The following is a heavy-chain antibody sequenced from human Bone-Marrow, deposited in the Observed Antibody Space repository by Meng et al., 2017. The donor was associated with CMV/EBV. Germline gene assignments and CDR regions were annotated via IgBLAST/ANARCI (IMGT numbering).Heavy chain of an antibody. CDR2: IIPIFGTA. D-gene: IGHD1-1*01. CDR3: ARDLTTGRSYDAFVI. J-gene: IGHJ3*02. V-gene: IGHV1-69*05. CDR1: GGTSSSYA. Sequence: SVKVSCKASGGTSSSYAISWVRQAPGQGLEWMGGIIPIFGTANYAQKFQGRVTITTDESTSTAYMELSSLRSEDTAVYYCARDLTTGRSYDAFVIWGQGQMVNVSS.